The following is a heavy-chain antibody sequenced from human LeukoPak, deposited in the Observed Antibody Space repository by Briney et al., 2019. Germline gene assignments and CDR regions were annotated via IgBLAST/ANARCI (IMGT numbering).Heavy chain of an antibody. J-gene: IGHJ4*02. CDR2: ILYDGSNK. D-gene: IGHD4-17*01. CDR3: AKDLAYGDYFDY. Sequence: GGSLRLSCAASGFTFSIYGMHWVRQAPGKGLEWVAFILYDGSNKYYADSVKGRFTISRDNSKNTLYLQMNSLRAEDTAVYYCAKDLAYGDYFDYWGQGTLVTVSS. V-gene: IGHV3-30*02. CDR1: GFTFSIYG.